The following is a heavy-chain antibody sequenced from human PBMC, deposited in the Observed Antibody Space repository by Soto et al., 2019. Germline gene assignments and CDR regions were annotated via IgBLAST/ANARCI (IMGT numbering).Heavy chain of an antibody. V-gene: IGHV3-9*01. CDR3: GRSWSGRTSGRVDV. J-gene: IGHJ6*02. Sequence: GGSLRLSCVASGFTFYDHVRHWVRQVPGKGLEWVGHISWNGYSIGYGGSVRGRFIISRDNAKNTLYLQMNSLRPEDTALYYCGRSWSGRTSGRVDVWGQGTTVTVSS. CDR1: GFTFYDHV. CDR2: ISWNGYSI. D-gene: IGHD3-3*01.